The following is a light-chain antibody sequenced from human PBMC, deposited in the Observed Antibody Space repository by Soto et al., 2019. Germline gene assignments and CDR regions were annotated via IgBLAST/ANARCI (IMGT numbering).Light chain of an antibody. Sequence: EIVMTQSPATLSVSPRERATLSCRASQSVSSNLAWYQQKPGQAPRLLIYGASTRATGIPARFSGSGSGTEFTLTISRLQSEDFAVYYCQHYNNWPRTFGQGTKVEIK. J-gene: IGKJ1*01. CDR3: QHYNNWPRT. V-gene: IGKV3-15*01. CDR1: QSVSSN. CDR2: GAS.